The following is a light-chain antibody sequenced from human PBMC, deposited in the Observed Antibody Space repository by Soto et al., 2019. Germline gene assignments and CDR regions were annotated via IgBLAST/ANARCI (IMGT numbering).Light chain of an antibody. Sequence: EIVLTQSPATLSLSPGERATFSCRASQSVSSYLAWYQQKPGQAPRLLIYDASNRATGIPARFSGSGSGTEFTLTISSLEPEDFAVYYCQQRSNWLTFGGGTKVEIK. V-gene: IGKV3-11*01. J-gene: IGKJ4*01. CDR2: DAS. CDR1: QSVSSY. CDR3: QQRSNWLT.